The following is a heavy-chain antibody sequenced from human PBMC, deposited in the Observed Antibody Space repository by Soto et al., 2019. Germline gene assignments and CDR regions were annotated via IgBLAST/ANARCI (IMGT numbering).Heavy chain of an antibody. Sequence: GGSLRLSCAASGFTFSSYSMNWVRQAPGKGLEWVSFISSTSSYIYYADSVKGRFTISRDNAKNSLYLQINSLRAEDTAVYYCARDLGYCGSASCYSGYFDYWGQGTLVTVSS. CDR1: GFTFSSYS. D-gene: IGHD2-2*01. V-gene: IGHV3-21*01. CDR2: ISSTSSYI. J-gene: IGHJ4*02. CDR3: ARDLGYCGSASCYSGYFDY.